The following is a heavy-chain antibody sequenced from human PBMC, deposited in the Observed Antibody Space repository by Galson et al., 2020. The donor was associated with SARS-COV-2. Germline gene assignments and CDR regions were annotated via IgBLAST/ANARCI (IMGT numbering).Heavy chain of an antibody. CDR1: GFTFDDYT. CDR2: ISWDGGST. CDR3: AKDLAGTDYSSSWYF. J-gene: IGHJ4*02. D-gene: IGHD6-13*01. Sequence: GESLKISCAASGFTFDDYTMHWVRQAPGKGLEWVSLISWDGGSTYYADSVKGRFTISRDNSKNSLYLQMNSLRTEDTALYYCAKDLAGTDYSSSWYFRGQGTLVTVSS. V-gene: IGHV3-43*01.